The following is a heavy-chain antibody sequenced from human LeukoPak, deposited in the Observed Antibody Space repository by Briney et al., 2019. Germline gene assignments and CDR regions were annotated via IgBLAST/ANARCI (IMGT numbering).Heavy chain of an antibody. J-gene: IGHJ4*02. D-gene: IGHD3-10*01. Sequence: SETLSLTCTVSGGSISSSNYYWGWIRQPPGKGLEWIGSIYYSGNTHYNPSLKSRVTISVDTSKNQFSLKLSSVTAADTAVYYCARAEIYGSGSYYPRYWGQGTLVTVSS. CDR3: ARAEIYGSGSYYPRY. V-gene: IGHV4-39*07. CDR1: GGSISSSNYY. CDR2: IYYSGNT.